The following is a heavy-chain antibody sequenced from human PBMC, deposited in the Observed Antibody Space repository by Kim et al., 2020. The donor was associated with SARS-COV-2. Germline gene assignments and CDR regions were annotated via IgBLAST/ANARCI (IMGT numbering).Heavy chain of an antibody. J-gene: IGHJ4*02. D-gene: IGHD6-19*01. V-gene: IGHV4-59*08. Sequence: STNPHPSLKSRVTKSVDTTKTKVSLKLSSVTAADTAVYYCARQRKWLTDYWGQGTLVTVSS. CDR2: ST. CDR3: ARQRKWLTDY.